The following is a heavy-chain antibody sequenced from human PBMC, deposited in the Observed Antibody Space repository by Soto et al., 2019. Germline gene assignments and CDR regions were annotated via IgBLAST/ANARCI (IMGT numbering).Heavy chain of an antibody. J-gene: IGHJ3*02. D-gene: IGHD3-3*01. CDR3: ARDGDFWSGSYGFDI. Sequence: QVQLQESGPGLAKPSETLSLTCTVSGGSISSYYWSWIRQPAGKGLEWIGRIYTSGSTNYNPSLKSPVAMSLETSTNQFSLSLGSVNAADTDVYYCARDGDFWSGSYGFDIWGQGTKVTVSS. V-gene: IGHV4-4*07. CDR1: GGSISSYY. CDR2: IYTSGST.